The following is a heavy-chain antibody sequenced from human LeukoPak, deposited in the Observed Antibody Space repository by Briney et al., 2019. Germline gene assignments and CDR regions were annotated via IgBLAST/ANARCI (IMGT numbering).Heavy chain of an antibody. V-gene: IGHV3-30*18. J-gene: IGHJ4*02. D-gene: IGHD6-19*01. CDR3: AKDHGVLAVASLDY. CDR1: GFTFSSYG. CDR2: ISYDGSNK. Sequence: GGSLRLSCAASGFTFSSYGMHWVRQAPGKGLEWVAVISYDGSNKYYADSVKGRFTISRDNSKNTLYLQMNSLRAEDTAVYYCAKDHGVLAVASLDYWGQGTLVTVSS.